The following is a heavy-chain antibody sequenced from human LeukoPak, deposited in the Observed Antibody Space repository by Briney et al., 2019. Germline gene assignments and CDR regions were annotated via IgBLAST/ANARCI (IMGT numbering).Heavy chain of an antibody. V-gene: IGHV4-59*01. CDR1: GGSISTYY. D-gene: IGHD4/OR15-4a*01. CDR2: IYFSGAT. J-gene: IGHJ6*02. CDR3: AREDPQTRVPEGLDV. Sequence: SETLSLICTVSGGSISTYYWSWIRQSPGKGLEWIGYIYFSGATNYNPSLKSRVTISVDTSKNQFSLKLSSVTAADTAVYYCAREDPQTRVPEGLDVWGQGTTVTVSS.